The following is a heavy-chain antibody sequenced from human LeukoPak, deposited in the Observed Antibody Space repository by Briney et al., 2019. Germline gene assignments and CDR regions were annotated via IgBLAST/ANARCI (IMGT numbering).Heavy chain of an antibody. CDR3: ARLLIWFGELLYYFDY. V-gene: IGHV4-31*03. CDR2: IYYSGST. D-gene: IGHD3-10*01. CDR1: GGSISTNGYY. J-gene: IGHJ4*02. Sequence: SETLSLTCTVSGGSISTNGYYWSWIRQHPGKGLEWIGYIYYSGSTYYNPSLKSRVTISVDTSKNQFSLKLSSVTAADTAVYYCARLLIWFGELLYYFDYWGQGTLVTVSS.